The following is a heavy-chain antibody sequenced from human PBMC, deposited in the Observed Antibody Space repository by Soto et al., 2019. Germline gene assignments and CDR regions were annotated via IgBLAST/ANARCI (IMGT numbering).Heavy chain of an antibody. D-gene: IGHD3-3*01. Sequence: QVQLVESGGGVVQPGRSLRLSCAASGFTFSSCAMHWVRQAPGKGLEWVALISYDGSNKYYADSVKGRFTISRDNSKNTWYLKMNGLRAEDTAVYYWARDKRVLRFLGWSYYFDYWGQEPLVTVSS. CDR1: GFTFSSCA. J-gene: IGHJ4*02. CDR3: ARDKRVLRFLGWSYYFDY. V-gene: IGHV3-30-3*01. CDR2: ISYDGSNK.